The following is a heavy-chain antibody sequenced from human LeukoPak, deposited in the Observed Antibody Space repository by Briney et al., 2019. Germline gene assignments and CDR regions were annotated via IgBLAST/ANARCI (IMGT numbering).Heavy chain of an antibody. V-gene: IGHV4-59*01. D-gene: IGHD6-19*01. CDR2: IYYSGST. J-gene: IGHJ5*02. Sequence: SETLSLTCTVSGGSISSYYWSWIRQPPGNGLEWIGYIYYSGSTNYNPSLKSRVTISVDTSKNQFSLKLSSVTAADTAVYYCARDLSSSGWSYWFDPWGQGTLVTVSS. CDR1: GGSISSYY. CDR3: ARDLSSSGWSYWFDP.